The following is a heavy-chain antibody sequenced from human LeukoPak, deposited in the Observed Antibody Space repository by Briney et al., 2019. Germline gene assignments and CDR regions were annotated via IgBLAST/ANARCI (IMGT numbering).Heavy chain of an antibody. J-gene: IGHJ5*02. Sequence: ETLCLSSAVPGGSISSYYGSCIWDPPQERLECSGHIYYSGSTNDNPSLKSRVTISVDTSKTQFSLKLSSVTAADTAVYYCAIDTEYSSSWYVGFDPWGQGTLVTVSS. V-gene: IGHV4-59*01. D-gene: IGHD6-13*01. CDR3: AIDTEYSSSWYVGFDP. CDR1: GGSISSYY. CDR2: IYYSGST.